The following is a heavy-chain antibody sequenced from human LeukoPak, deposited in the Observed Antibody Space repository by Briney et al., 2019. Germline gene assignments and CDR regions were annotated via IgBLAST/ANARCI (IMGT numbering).Heavy chain of an antibody. Sequence: SETLSLTCAVSGGSIGASINSPNWWSWVRQPPGKGLEWIGEIFHSGSTNYNPSLKSRVTMSVDKSKNQFSLKLSSVTAADTAVYYCARQILARVRKQYDYGDYVFDYWGQGTLVTVSS. V-gene: IGHV4-4*02. CDR3: ARQILARVRKQYDYGDYVFDY. CDR2: IFHSGST. J-gene: IGHJ4*02. CDR1: GGSIGASINSPNW. D-gene: IGHD4-17*01.